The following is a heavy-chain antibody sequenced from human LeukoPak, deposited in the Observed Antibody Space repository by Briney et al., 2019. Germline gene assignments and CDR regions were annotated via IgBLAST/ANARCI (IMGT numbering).Heavy chain of an antibody. Sequence: SETLSLTCAVYGGSFSGYYWSWIRQPPGKGLEWIGEINHSGSTNYNPSLKSRVTISVDTSKNQFSLKLSSVTAADTAVYYCARGPYSYGYYFDYWGQGTLVTVSS. CDR2: INHSGST. V-gene: IGHV4-34*01. CDR3: ARGPYSYGYYFDY. J-gene: IGHJ4*02. D-gene: IGHD5-18*01. CDR1: GGSFSGYY.